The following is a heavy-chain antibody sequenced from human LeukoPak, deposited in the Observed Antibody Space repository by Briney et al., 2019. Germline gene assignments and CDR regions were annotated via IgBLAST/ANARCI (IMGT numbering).Heavy chain of an antibody. Sequence: PGGSLRLSCAASGFTVSSSYMSWVRQAPGKGLEWVSVIYSGGSTYYADSVKGRFTISRDNSKNILYLQMNSLRAEDMAVYYCARAGPIAARPNYFDYWGQGTLVTVSS. CDR1: GFTVSSSY. J-gene: IGHJ4*02. V-gene: IGHV3-53*01. CDR3: ARAGPIAARPNYFDY. D-gene: IGHD6-6*01. CDR2: IYSGGST.